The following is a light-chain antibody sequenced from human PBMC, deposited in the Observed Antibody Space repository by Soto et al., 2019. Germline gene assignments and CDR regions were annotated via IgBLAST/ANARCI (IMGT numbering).Light chain of an antibody. Sequence: QSALTQPASVSGSPGQSITISRTGTISDVGSYNLVSWYQQHPGKAPRLLIYEDIKRPSGVSNRFSGSKSGYTASLTISGLQAEDEADYYCCSYATTYTFVFGTGTKVTVL. J-gene: IGLJ1*01. CDR3: CSYATTYTFV. CDR1: ISDVGSYNL. CDR2: EDI. V-gene: IGLV2-23*01.